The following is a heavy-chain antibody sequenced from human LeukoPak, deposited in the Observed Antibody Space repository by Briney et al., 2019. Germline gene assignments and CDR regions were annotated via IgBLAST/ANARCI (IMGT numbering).Heavy chain of an antibody. CDR1: GGSISCYY. D-gene: IGHD2-15*01. V-gene: IGHV4-59*01. CDR2: IYYSGST. CDR3: ARDRGCSGGSCDYYWFDP. J-gene: IGHJ5*02. Sequence: PSETLSLTCTVSGGSISCYYWSWIRQPPGKGLEWIGYIYYSGSTNYNPSLKSRVPISVDTSNNQSLLKLSSVTAADTAVYYCARDRGCSGGSCDYYWFDPWGQGALVTVSS.